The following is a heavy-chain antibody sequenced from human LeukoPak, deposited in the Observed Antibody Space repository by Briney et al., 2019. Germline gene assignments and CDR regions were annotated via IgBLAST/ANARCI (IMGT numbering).Heavy chain of an antibody. V-gene: IGHV3-53*01. Sequence: GGSLRLSCAASGFTVSSNYMSWVRQAPGKRLEWVSVIYSGSSTYYADSVKGRFTISRDNSKNTLYLQMNSLRAEDTAVYYCARVRPRVGAEYYFDYWGQGTLVTVSS. CDR2: IYSGSST. CDR1: GFTVSSNY. J-gene: IGHJ4*02. CDR3: ARVRPRVGAEYYFDY. D-gene: IGHD1-26*01.